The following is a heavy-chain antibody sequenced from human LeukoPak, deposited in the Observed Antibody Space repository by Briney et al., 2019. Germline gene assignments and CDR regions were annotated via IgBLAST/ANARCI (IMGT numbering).Heavy chain of an antibody. CDR2: ISGSGGST. J-gene: IGHJ4*02. CDR3: AKGRRSSTSCSLDY. D-gene: IGHD2-2*01. V-gene: IGHV3-23*01. CDR1: GFTFSSYA. Sequence: PGGSLRLSCAASGFTFSSYAMSWVRQAPGKGLEWVSAISGSGGSTYYADSVKGRFTISRDKSKNTLYLQMNSLRAEDTAVYYCAKGRRSSTSCSLDYWGQGTLVTVSS.